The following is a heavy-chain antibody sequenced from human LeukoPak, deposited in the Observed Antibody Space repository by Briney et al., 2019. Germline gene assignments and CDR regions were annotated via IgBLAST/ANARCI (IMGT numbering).Heavy chain of an antibody. CDR2: IYHSGST. CDR1: GYSITSGYY. J-gene: IGHJ4*02. V-gene: IGHV4-38-2*02. D-gene: IGHD1-1*01. CDR3: TRTDWNALGF. Sequence: SETLSLTCTVSGYSITSGYYWGWIRQPPGQGLEWIGSIYHSGSTYYNPSLKSRVTISTHTSNNQFSLKPSSVTAADAAVYYCTRTDWNALGFWGQGTLVTVSS.